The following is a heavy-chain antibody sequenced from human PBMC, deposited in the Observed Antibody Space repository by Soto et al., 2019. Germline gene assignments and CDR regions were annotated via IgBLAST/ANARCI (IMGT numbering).Heavy chain of an antibody. J-gene: IGHJ4*02. Sequence: QVQLQELGPGLVKPSQTLSLTCTVSGGSISSGDYYWSWIRQPPGKGLEWIGYIYYSGSTYYNPSLKSRVTISVDTSKNQFSLKLSSVTAADTAVYYCARVERGYSYDPYFDYWGQGTLVTVSS. D-gene: IGHD5-18*01. V-gene: IGHV4-30-4*01. CDR2: IYYSGST. CDR1: GGSISSGDYY. CDR3: ARVERGYSYDPYFDY.